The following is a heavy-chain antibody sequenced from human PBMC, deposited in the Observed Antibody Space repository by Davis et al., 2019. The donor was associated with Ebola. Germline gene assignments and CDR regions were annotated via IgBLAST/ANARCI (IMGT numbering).Heavy chain of an antibody. J-gene: IGHJ1*01. CDR1: GGSISSGGYY. D-gene: IGHD6-13*01. Sequence: PSETLSLTCTVSGGSISSGGYYWGWIRQPQGKGLEWIGSIYYSGSTYYNPSLKSRVTISVDTSKSQFSLKLSSVTAADTTVYYCARVQRGIGLKYFQHWGQGTLVTVSS. CDR2: IYYSGST. CDR3: ARVQRGIGLKYFQH. V-gene: IGHV4-39*01.